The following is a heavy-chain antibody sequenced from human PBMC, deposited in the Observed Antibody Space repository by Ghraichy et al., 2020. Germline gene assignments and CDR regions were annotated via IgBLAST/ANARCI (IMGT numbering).Heavy chain of an antibody. CDR1: GFTFSSYA. J-gene: IGHJ4*02. Sequence: GGSLRLSCAASGFTFSSYAMSWVRQAPGKGLEWVSAISGSGGSTYYADSVKGLFTISRDNSKKMLFLQMNSLRVEDTAVFYCAKDYYGSGFDYWGQGALVTVSS. CDR3: AKDYYGSGFDY. V-gene: IGHV3-23*01. D-gene: IGHD3-10*01. CDR2: ISGSGGST.